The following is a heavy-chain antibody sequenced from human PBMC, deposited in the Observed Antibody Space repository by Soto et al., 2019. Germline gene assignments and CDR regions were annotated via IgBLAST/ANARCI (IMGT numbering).Heavy chain of an antibody. CDR2: ITAGAGYT. D-gene: IGHD1-26*01. Sequence: ASVKVSCKASGYTFTAHSIHWVRQAPGQRLEWLGWITAGAGYTDYSQNFHGRVTITRDTSASTVYMELSSLISEDMAIYYCARENPPQSGSFYDYWGQGTLVTVSS. V-gene: IGHV1-3*01. J-gene: IGHJ4*02. CDR1: GYTFTAHS. CDR3: ARENPPQSGSFYDY.